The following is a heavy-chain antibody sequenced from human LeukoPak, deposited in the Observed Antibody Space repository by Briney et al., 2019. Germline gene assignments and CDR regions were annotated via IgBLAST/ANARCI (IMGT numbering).Heavy chain of an antibody. Sequence: GASVKVSCKASGYTFTGYYMHWVRQAPGQGLEWMGWINPNSGGTNYAQKFQGRVTMTRDTSISTAYMELSRLRSDDTAVYYCASSIIWFGELSSANWFDPWGQGTLVTVSS. D-gene: IGHD3-10*01. CDR3: ASSIIWFGELSSANWFDP. V-gene: IGHV1-2*02. CDR1: GYTFTGYY. J-gene: IGHJ5*02. CDR2: INPNSGGT.